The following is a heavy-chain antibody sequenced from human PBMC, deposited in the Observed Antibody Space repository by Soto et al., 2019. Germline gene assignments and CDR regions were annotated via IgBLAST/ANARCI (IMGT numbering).Heavy chain of an antibody. CDR1: GYTFTNYW. J-gene: IGHJ4*02. CDR2: VFPSDSVT. CDR3: VRGMDRNSAGF. Sequence: GESLKISCKASGYTFTNYWIGWVRQVPGEGLEWMGFVFPSDSVTRYSPSFQGQVTISVDKSVDTTYLQWGSLKASDTAMYYCVRGMDRNSAGFWGLGTMVTVSS. V-gene: IGHV5-51*01. D-gene: IGHD2-2*03.